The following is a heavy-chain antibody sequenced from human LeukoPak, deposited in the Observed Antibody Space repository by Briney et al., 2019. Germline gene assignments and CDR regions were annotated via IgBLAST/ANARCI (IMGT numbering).Heavy chain of an antibody. V-gene: IGHV4-39*07. D-gene: IGHD2-2*01. Sequence: SETLSLTCAVSGDSISDTRYFWGFIRRSPGKGLEWIVSLYYRETFYNPSLKSRLTISSDTSKNQFSLRLTSLTAADTAVYYCASRYCSSTSCLGGPYYFDYWGQGTLVTVSS. CDR2: LYYRET. CDR3: ASRYCSSTSCLGGPYYFDY. J-gene: IGHJ4*02. CDR1: GDSISDTRYF.